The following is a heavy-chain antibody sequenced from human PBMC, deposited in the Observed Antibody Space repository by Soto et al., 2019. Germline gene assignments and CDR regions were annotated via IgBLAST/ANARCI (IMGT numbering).Heavy chain of an antibody. V-gene: IGHV3-30-3*01. J-gene: IGHJ4*02. CDR2: VTFDGDNK. Sequence: GGSLRLSCAASRFTFSSYAMHWVRQAPGKGLEWVAVVTFDGDNKYYADSVQDRFTISGDNSKNTLYLQMNSLRPEDTAVYYCARGPYVTTVDYWGQGTLVTVSS. CDR3: ARGPYVTTVDY. CDR1: RFTFSSYA. D-gene: IGHD4-17*01.